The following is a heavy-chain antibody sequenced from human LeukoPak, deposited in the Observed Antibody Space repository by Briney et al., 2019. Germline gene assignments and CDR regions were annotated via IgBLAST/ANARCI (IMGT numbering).Heavy chain of an antibody. CDR3: ATSTHDSSVYYVVGIDY. V-gene: IGHV1-69*01. J-gene: IGHJ4*02. CDR1: GGTFSSYA. D-gene: IGHD3-22*01. Sequence: SCAASGGTFSSYAISWVRQAPGQGLEWMGGIIPIFGTAKYTQKFQGRVTITADESTSTAYMELSGLRSEDTAVYYRATSTHDSSVYYVVGIDYWGQGTLVTVSS. CDR2: IIPIFGTA.